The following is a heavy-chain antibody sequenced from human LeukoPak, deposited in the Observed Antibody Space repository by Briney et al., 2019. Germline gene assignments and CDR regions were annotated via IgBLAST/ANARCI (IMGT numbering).Heavy chain of an antibody. CDR3: ARVAGGMATMNFDY. CDR1: GGTFSSYA. J-gene: IGHJ4*02. CDR2: IIPIFGTT. V-gene: IGHV1-69*05. D-gene: IGHD5-24*01. Sequence: SVKVSCKASGGTFSSYAISWVRQAPGQGLEWMGGIIPIFGTTNYAQKFQGRVTITTDESTSTAYMELSSLRSEDTAVYYCARVAGGMATMNFDYWGQGTLVTVSS.